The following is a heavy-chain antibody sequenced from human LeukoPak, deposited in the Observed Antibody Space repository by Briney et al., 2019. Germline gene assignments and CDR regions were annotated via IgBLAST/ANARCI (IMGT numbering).Heavy chain of an antibody. CDR1: GFPFSTFA. CDR3: AKGPLKTYDNYFCYYGMDV. J-gene: IGHJ6*02. CDR2: FSGRGGST. D-gene: IGHD5-12*01. Sequence: GGSLRLSCAASGFPFSTFAVSWVRQAPGKGLKWVSTFSGRGGSTYYADSVKGRFTISRDNSKNTLYLQMNSLRAEDTAVYYCAKGPLKTYDNYFCYYGMDVCGQGNTVTVS. V-gene: IGHV3-23*01.